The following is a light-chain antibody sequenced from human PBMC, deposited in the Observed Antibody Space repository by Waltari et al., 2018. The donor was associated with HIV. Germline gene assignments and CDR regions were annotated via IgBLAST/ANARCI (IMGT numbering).Light chain of an antibody. CDR1: QNIGKD. CDR2: AAS. CDR3: QQTYLTTFT. V-gene: IGKV1-39*01. Sequence: IQMTQSPSSLSASVGDRITITCRTSQNIGKDLNWYQQKPGTAPKVLIFAASSLHSGVPSRFSGSGSGTDFTLTISSLQPEDFATYYCQQTYLTTFTFGPGTNVDFK. J-gene: IGKJ3*01.